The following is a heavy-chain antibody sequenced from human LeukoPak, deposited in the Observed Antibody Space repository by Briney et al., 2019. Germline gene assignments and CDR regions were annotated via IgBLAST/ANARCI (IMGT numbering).Heavy chain of an antibody. V-gene: IGHV1-69*05. D-gene: IGHD5-12*01. Sequence: SVKVSCKASGGTFSSHAVSWVRQAPGQGLEWVGGIIPIFGTTNYAQKFQGRVTITTDESTSTGYMELRSLRSDDTAVYYCARGDSGYDYGFDNWGQGTLVTVSS. CDR2: IIPIFGTT. CDR1: GGTFSSHA. CDR3: ARGDSGYDYGFDN. J-gene: IGHJ4*02.